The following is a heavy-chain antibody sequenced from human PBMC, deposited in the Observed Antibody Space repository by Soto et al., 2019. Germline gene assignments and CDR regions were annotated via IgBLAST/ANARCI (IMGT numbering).Heavy chain of an antibody. CDR1: GDSVSSNTAS. Sequence: SQTLSLTCAISGDSVSSNTASWNWIRQSPSRGLEWLGRTYFRSKWYNDYAVSVKSRIIINPDTSNNQFSLQLNSVTPEDTAVYFCAKGDNLGPKTGYAFDPWGQGIMVTVSA. V-gene: IGHV6-1*01. CDR3: AKGDNLGPKTGYAFDP. CDR2: TYFRSKWYN. J-gene: IGHJ5*02. D-gene: IGHD5-12*01.